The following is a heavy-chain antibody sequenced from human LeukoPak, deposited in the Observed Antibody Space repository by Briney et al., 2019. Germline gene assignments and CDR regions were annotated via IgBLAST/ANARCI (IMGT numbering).Heavy chain of an antibody. CDR2: IRSKAYGGTT. Sequence: GGSLRLSWTASGFTFGDYAMSWVRQAPGKGLEWVGFIRSKAYGGTTEYAASVKGRFTISRDDSKSIAYLQMNSLKTEDTAVYYCTRATYVDTAMVMGYWGQGTLVTVSS. V-gene: IGHV3-49*04. D-gene: IGHD5-18*01. CDR3: TRATYVDTAMVMGY. J-gene: IGHJ4*02. CDR1: GFTFGDYA.